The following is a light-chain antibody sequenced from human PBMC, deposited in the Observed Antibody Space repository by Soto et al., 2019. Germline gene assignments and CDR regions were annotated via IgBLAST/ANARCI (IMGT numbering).Light chain of an antibody. CDR1: RSISTR. V-gene: IGKV1-5*03. CDR2: KAS. Sequence: DIQMTQSPTTLSASVGDRVTIACRACRSISTRLAWYQQKPGKVPKVLIYKASSLESGVPARFSGSGSGTEFTLTISSLQPDDFATYYCQQYNTKGTFGQGTKVEIK. J-gene: IGKJ1*01. CDR3: QQYNTKGT.